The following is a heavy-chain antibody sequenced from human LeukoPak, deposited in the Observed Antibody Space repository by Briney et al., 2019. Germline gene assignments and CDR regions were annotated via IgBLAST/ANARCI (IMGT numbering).Heavy chain of an antibody. CDR2: ISGSGGST. CDR1: GFTFSSYA. D-gene: IGHD3-9*01. J-gene: IGHJ4*02. Sequence: GGSLRVSCAASGFTFSSYAMSWVRQAPGKGLEWVSAISGSGGSTYYADFVKGRFITSRDNSKDTLSLQMNSVRAEDTAVYYCAKAMGSQTGFAYYFDYWGQGTLVTVSS. V-gene: IGHV3-23*01. CDR3: AKAMGSQTGFAYYFDY.